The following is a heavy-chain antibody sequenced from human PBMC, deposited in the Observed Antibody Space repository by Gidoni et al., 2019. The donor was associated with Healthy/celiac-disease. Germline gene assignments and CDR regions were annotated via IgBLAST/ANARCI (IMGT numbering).Heavy chain of an antibody. Sequence: VQLLESGGGLVQTGGSLRLSCAGAGLTFSSYAMIWGRQAPGKGREWGSAISGSGGSTYYADSVKGRFTISRDNSKNTLYLQMNSLRAEDTAVYYCAKEDIVVVLAAASFDYWGQGTLVTVSS. V-gene: IGHV3-23*01. CDR2: ISGSGGST. CDR1: GLTFSSYA. J-gene: IGHJ4*02. CDR3: AKEDIVVVLAAASFDY. D-gene: IGHD2-15*01.